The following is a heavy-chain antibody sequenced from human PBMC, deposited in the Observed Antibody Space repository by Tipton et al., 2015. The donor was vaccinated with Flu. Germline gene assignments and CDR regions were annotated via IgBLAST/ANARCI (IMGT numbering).Heavy chain of an antibody. V-gene: IGHV3-23*01. D-gene: IGHD2-15*01. J-gene: IGHJ6*02. CDR3: AKVDKDIVVVVAAKMIHYGMDV. CDR2: ISGSGGST. CDR1: GFTFSSYA. Sequence: SLRLSCAASGFTFSSYAMSWVRQAPGKGLEWVSAISGSGGSTYYADSVKGRFTISRDNSKNTLYLQMNSLRAEDTAVYYCAKVDKDIVVVVAAKMIHYGMDVWGQGTTVTVSS.